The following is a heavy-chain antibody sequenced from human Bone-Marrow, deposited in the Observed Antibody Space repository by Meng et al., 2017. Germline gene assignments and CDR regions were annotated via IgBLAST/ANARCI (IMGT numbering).Heavy chain of an antibody. J-gene: IGHJ3*02. CDR1: GYTFTSYA. CDR2: INAGNGNT. V-gene: IGHV1-3*01. CDR3: ARERYDYVWGSYRYDAFDI. D-gene: IGHD3-16*02. Sequence: ASVKVSCKASGYTFTSYAMHWVRQAPGQRLEWMGWINAGNGNTKYSQKFQGRVTITRDTSASTAYMELSSLRSEDTAVYYCARERYDYVWGSYRYDAFDIWGQGTMVTVSS.